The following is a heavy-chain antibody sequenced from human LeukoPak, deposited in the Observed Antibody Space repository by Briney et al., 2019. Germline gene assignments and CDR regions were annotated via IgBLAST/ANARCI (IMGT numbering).Heavy chain of an antibody. J-gene: IGHJ6*03. V-gene: IGHV4-34*01. CDR1: GGSISSYY. D-gene: IGHD3-10*01. Sequence: SETLSLTCTVSGGSISSYYWSWIRQPPGKGLEWIGEINHSGSTNYNPSLKSRVTISLDTSKNQFSLKLSSVTAADTAVYYCARAPSGGDYYYMDVWGKGTTVTVSS. CDR2: INHSGST. CDR3: ARAPSGGDYYYMDV.